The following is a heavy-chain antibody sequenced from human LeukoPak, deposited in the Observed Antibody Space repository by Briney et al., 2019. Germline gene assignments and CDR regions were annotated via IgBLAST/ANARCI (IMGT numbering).Heavy chain of an antibody. CDR1: GFTFSSYW. D-gene: IGHD6-19*01. CDR2: INSDGGST. Sequence: PGGSLRLSCAASGFTFSSYWMHWVRQAPGKGLVWVSRINSDGGSTTYADSVKGRFTISRDNAKNTLYLQMNSLRAEDTAVYYCAREGSGWYAVDYWGQGTLVTVSS. J-gene: IGHJ4*02. V-gene: IGHV3-74*01. CDR3: AREGSGWYAVDY.